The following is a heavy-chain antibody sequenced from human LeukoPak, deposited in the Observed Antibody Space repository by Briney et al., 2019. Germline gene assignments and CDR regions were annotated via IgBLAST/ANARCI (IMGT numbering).Heavy chain of an antibody. D-gene: IGHD2-2*01. CDR2: IDGGGST. V-gene: IGHV3-66*01. J-gene: IGHJ4*02. CDR3: ARVSRYCTTTNCYGYFFDY. Sequence: GGSPRLSCAASGFTVSRNSMSWIRQAPGKGLEWVSLIDGGGSTFNADSVKGRLTISRDNSKNTLHLQMNSLGAEDTAVYYCARVSRYCTTTNCYGYFFDYWGQGTLVTVSS. CDR1: GFTVSRNS.